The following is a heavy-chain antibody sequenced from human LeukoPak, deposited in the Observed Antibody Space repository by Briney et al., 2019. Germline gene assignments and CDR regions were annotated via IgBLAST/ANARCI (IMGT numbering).Heavy chain of an antibody. Sequence: GRSLRLSCAASGSTFSSYAMHWVRQAPGKGLEWVAVISYDGSSKYYADSVKGLFTISRDDSKNTLYLQMNSLRAEDTAVYYCARGRSTYYLDYWGQGTLVTVSS. CDR2: ISYDGSSK. V-gene: IGHV3-30-3*01. J-gene: IGHJ4*02. CDR1: GSTFSSYA. CDR3: ARGRSTYYLDY. D-gene: IGHD1-1*01.